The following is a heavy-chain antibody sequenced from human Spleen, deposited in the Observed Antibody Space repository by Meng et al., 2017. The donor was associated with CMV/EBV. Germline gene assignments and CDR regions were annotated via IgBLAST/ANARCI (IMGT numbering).Heavy chain of an antibody. CDR1: GFTFSTYA. V-gene: IGHV3-23*01. CDR2: ISGRGGST. Sequence: GGSLRLSCAASGFTFSTYAMSWVRQAPGKGLEWVSTISGRGGSTYYADSVRGRFTISRDNSKNTLYLQMDSLRAEDTAVYFCANAEMPGATGDYWGQGTLVTVSS. CDR3: ANAEMPGATGDY. D-gene: IGHD1-26*01. J-gene: IGHJ4*02.